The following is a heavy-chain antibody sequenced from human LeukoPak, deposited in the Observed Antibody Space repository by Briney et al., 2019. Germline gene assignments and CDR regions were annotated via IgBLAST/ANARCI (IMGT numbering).Heavy chain of an antibody. CDR1: GFTFSSYW. D-gene: IGHD1-26*01. Sequence: GGSLRLSCAASGFTFSSYWMSWVRQAPGKGLEWVANIKQDGSEKYYVDSVKGRFTISRDNAKNSLYLQMNSLRAEDTAVYYCARGRSGATIYYHYMDVWGKGTTVTVSS. CDR2: IKQDGSEK. CDR3: ARGRSGATIYYHYMDV. J-gene: IGHJ6*03. V-gene: IGHV3-7*01.